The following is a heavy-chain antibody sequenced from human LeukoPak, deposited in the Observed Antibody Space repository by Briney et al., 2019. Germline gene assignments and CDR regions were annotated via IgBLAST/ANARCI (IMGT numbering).Heavy chain of an antibody. V-gene: IGHV3-7*04. J-gene: IGHJ5*02. CDR1: GFTFSNNW. CDR2: MKYDGSEK. CDR3: TRDET. Sequence: GGSLRLSCAASGFTFSNNWMSWVRQAPGKGLEWVANMKYDGSEKYYVDSVKGRFTISRDNAKNSLYLQMNSLRVEDTAVYYCTRDETWGQGTLVTVSS.